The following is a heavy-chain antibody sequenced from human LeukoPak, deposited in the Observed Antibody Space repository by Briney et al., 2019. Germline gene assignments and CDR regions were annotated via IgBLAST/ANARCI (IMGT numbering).Heavy chain of an antibody. CDR3: AKALTGYSPYYFDY. CDR2: ISDRSGNT. CDR1: GFTFSIYT. J-gene: IGHJ4*02. Sequence: GGSLRLSCAASGFTFSIYTMTWVRQAPGQGLELVSAISDRSGNTFYADSVKGRFTISRDNSKNTLYLQMNSLRAEDTAVYYCAKALTGYSPYYFDYWGQGTLVTVSS. V-gene: IGHV3-23*01. D-gene: IGHD3-9*01.